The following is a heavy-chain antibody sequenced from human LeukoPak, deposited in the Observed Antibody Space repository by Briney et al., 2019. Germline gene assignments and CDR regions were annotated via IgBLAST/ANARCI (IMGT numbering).Heavy chain of an antibody. D-gene: IGHD3-3*01. V-gene: IGHV1-46*01. Sequence: ASVKVSCKASGYTFTSYCMHWVRHAPGQGLEWMGIINPSGGSTSYAQKFQGRVTMTRDTSTSTVYMVLSSLRSEDTAVYYCARVGSRTHDPIDYWGQGTLVTVSS. CDR2: INPSGGST. J-gene: IGHJ4*02. CDR1: GYTFTSYC. CDR3: ARVGSRTHDPIDY.